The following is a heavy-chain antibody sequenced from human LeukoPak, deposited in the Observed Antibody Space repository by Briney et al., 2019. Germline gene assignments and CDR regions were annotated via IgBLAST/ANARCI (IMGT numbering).Heavy chain of an antibody. J-gene: IGHJ4*02. CDR1: GGSISSYY. CDR2: IYYSGST. V-gene: IGHV4-59*01. Sequence: SETLSLTCTVSGGSISSYYWSWIRQPPGKGLEWIGYIYYSGSTNYNPSLKSRVTISVDTSKNQFSLKLSSVTAADTAVYYCARDRGLTTSGGVGFDYWGQGTLVTVSS. D-gene: IGHD4/OR15-4a*01. CDR3: ARDRGLTTSGGVGFDY.